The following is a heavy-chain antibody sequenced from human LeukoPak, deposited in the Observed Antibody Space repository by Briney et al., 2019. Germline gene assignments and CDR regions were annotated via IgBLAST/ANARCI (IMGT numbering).Heavy chain of an antibody. CDR2: INPNSGGT. V-gene: IGHV1-2*02. J-gene: IGHJ3*02. Sequence: GASVKVSCKASGYTFTGYYMHWVRQAPGQGLEWMGWINPNSGGTNYAQKFRGRVTMTRDTSISTAYMELSRLRSDDTAVYYCARVQQLLSAFDTWPRDNGHRLF. CDR1: GYTFTGYY. CDR3: ARVQQLLSAFDT. D-gene: IGHD1-1*01.